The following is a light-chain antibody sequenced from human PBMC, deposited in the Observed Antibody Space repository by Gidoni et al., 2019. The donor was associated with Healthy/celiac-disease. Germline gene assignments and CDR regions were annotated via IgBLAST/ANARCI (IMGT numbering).Light chain of an antibody. CDR2: QDS. CDR1: NLGDKD. Sequence: ELTQPASAAVSPGLTANIPCSGDNLGDKDASWYQQKPGQAPVLVIYQDSKRPSGIPERFSGSNSGNTATLTIIGTQAMDVADYYCQACDSSTVVFGGGTKLTVL. J-gene: IGLJ2*01. CDR3: QACDSSTVV. V-gene: IGLV3-1*01.